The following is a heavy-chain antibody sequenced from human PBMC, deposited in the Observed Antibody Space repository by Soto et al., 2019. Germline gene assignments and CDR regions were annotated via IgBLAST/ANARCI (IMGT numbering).Heavy chain of an antibody. CDR2: ISGSSDYI. CDR1: GFTFSNYN. V-gene: IGHV3-21*01. CDR3: ARQTITSDY. Sequence: GGSLRLSCAASGFTFSNYNMNWVRQAPGKGLEWVSSISGSSDYIYYADSVRGRFTISRDNAKNSLYLQMNSLRAEDSAIYYCARQTITSDYWGQGTLVTVSS. D-gene: IGHD3-9*01. J-gene: IGHJ4*02.